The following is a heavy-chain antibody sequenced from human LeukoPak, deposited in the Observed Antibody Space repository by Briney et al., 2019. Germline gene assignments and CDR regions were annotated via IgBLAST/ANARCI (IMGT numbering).Heavy chain of an antibody. V-gene: IGHV3-15*01. J-gene: IGHJ4*02. CDR2: IFRKTDGWTT. Sequence: NTGGSLRLSCAASGLTFSNVWMNWVRQAPEKGLEWVGRIFRKTDGWTTEYATPVKGRFTISRDDSKTTLYLQTNSLTIEDTAVYYCATGSNRYDTSDFDYWGQGALVTVSS. CDR3: ATGSNRYDTSDFDY. CDR1: GLTFSNVW. D-gene: IGHD3-22*01.